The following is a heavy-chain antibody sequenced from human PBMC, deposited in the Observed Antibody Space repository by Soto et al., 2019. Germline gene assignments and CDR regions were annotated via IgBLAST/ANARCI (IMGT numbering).Heavy chain of an antibody. J-gene: IGHJ5*02. CDR1: GGSISSYY. CDR2: IYYSGST. V-gene: IGHV4-59*01. Sequence: SETLSLTCTVSGGSISSYYWSWIRQPPGKGLEWIGYIYYSGSTNYNPSLKSRVTISVGTSKNQFSLKLSSVTAADTAVYYCARDRSGYYGNWFDPWGQGTLVTVSS. CDR3: ARDRSGYYGNWFDP. D-gene: IGHD3-22*01.